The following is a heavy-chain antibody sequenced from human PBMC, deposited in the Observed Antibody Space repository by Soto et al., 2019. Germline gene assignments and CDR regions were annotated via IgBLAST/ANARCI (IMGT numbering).Heavy chain of an antibody. CDR1: GGSISSYY. J-gene: IGHJ5*02. Sequence: SETLSLTCTVSGGSISSYYWSWIRQPAGKGLEWIGRIYTSGSNNYNPSLKSRVTMSVDTSKNQFSLKLSSVNAADTAVYYCARENVDTNWFDPWGQGTLVTVSS. CDR3: ARENVDTNWFDP. CDR2: IYTSGSN. V-gene: IGHV4-4*07. D-gene: IGHD5-18*01.